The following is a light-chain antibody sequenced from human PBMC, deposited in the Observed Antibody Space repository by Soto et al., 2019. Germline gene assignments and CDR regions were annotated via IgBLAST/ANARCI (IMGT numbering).Light chain of an antibody. CDR3: QQRTNWPPVT. CDR2: DAS. J-gene: IGKJ4*01. V-gene: IGKV3-11*01. Sequence: EIVLTQSPATLSLSPGERATLSCRASQSVGSYLAWYQQKPGQAPRLLIYDASTMATGIPARFSGSGSGTDFTLTISSVEPEDFAVYFCQQRTNWPPVTFGGGTKVEIK. CDR1: QSVGSY.